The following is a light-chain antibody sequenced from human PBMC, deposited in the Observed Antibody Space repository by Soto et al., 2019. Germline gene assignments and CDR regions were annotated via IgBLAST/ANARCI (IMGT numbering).Light chain of an antibody. CDR1: QSIATT. CDR3: QQRNIWPPVT. V-gene: IGKV3-15*01. Sequence: MSQSPDILSVSTGERATLSCRASQSIATTLAWYQHKPGQSPRILIYGASTRATDVPDRFSGSGSGTDFTLTISSLEPEDFAVYYCQQRNIWPPVTFGQGTRLEIK. CDR2: GAS. J-gene: IGKJ5*01.